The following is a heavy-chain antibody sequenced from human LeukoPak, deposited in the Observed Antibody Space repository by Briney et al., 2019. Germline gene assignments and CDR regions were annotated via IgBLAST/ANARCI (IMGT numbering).Heavy chain of an antibody. V-gene: IGHV4-31*03. D-gene: IGHD6-13*01. CDR3: AREYSSSWYGVWFDP. CDR1: GGSISSGGYY. CDR2: IYYSGST. J-gene: IGHJ5*02. Sequence: PSQTLSLTCTVSGGSISSGGYYWSWIRQHPGKGLEWIGYIYYSGSTYYNPSLKSRVTISVDTSKNQFSLKLSSVTAADTAVYYCAREYSSSWYGVWFDPWGQGTLVTVSS.